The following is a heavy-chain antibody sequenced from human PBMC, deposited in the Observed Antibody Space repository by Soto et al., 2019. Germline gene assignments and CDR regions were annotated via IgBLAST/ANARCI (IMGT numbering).Heavy chain of an antibody. Sequence: EVQLVESGGGLVKPGGSLRLSCAASGFTFSNAWMNWVRQAPGKGLEWVGRIKSKTDGGTTDFAAPVKDRFTISRDDSINTLYLQMNSLKTEDKGVYYCIAVAGGYYYYGMDVWGQGTTVTVS. CDR2: IKSKTDGGTT. J-gene: IGHJ6*02. CDR1: GFTFSNAW. V-gene: IGHV3-15*07. D-gene: IGHD6-19*01. CDR3: IAVAGGYYYYGMDV.